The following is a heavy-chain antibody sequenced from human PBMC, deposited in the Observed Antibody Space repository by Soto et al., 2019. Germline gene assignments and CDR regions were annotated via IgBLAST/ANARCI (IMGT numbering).Heavy chain of an antibody. CDR1: GYTFTGYF. Sequence: QVQLVQSGAEVKKPGASVKVSCMASGYTFTGYFMHWVRQAPGQGLEWMGWITPNSGGTSYAQKFQGRVTMTRDTSISTAYMELTRLRSDDTAVYYCARDYGDYDNWFDPWGQGTLVTVSS. J-gene: IGHJ5*02. V-gene: IGHV1-2*02. D-gene: IGHD4-17*01. CDR3: ARDYGDYDNWFDP. CDR2: ITPNSGGT.